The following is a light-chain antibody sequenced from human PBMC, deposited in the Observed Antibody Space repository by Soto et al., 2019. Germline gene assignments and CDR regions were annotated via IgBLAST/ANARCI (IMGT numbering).Light chain of an antibody. CDR2: GAS. J-gene: IGKJ5*01. CDR1: ESVSSN. Sequence: VMTQSPATLSVSPGERATLSCRASESVSSNLAWYQQRPGQAPRLRIYGASTRATDTPVRFRGSGSGTEFTLTISSLQSEDVAVYDCQQYNNWPPSIIFGQGTRRE. CDR3: QQYNNWPPSII. V-gene: IGKV3-15*01.